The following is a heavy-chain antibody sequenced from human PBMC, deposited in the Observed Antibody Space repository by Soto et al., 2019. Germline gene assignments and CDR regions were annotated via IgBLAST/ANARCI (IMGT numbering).Heavy chain of an antibody. D-gene: IGHD3-9*01. Sequence: QVQLVQSGAEVKKPGSSVKVSCKASGGTFSSYAISWVRQAPGQGLEWMGGIIPIFGTANYAQKFQGRVTITADESTTTGYMELSSLRSEDTAVYYCARTRYDILTGYVRNGMDVWGQGTTVTVSS. CDR1: GGTFSSYA. CDR2: IIPIFGTA. V-gene: IGHV1-69*12. J-gene: IGHJ6*02. CDR3: ARTRYDILTGYVRNGMDV.